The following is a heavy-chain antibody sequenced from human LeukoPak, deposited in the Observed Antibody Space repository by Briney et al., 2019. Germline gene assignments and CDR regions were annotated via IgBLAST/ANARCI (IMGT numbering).Heavy chain of an antibody. CDR3: ARGGLKQWLVNRFDP. CDR2: IYYSGST. Sequence: SETLSLTCTVSGGSISSSSYYWGWIRQPPGKGLEWIGSIYYSGSTYYNPSLKSRVTISVDTSKNQFSLKLSSVTAADTAVYYCARGGLKQWLVNRFDPWGQGTLVTVS. V-gene: IGHV4-39*07. D-gene: IGHD6-19*01. CDR1: GGSISSSSYY. J-gene: IGHJ5*02.